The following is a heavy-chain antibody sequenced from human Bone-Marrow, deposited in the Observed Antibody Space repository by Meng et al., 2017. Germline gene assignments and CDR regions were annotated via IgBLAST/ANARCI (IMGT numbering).Heavy chain of an antibody. D-gene: IGHD4-17*01. J-gene: IGHJ2*01. Sequence: QVPQKQWGAGLLKPSETLSLTCVVSGGSFSDYYWSWIRQPPGKGLEYIGYIYYSGSTYYNPSLKSRVIISVDTSKNQFSLRLNSVTAADTAVYYCASLYGDSSVWYLDLWGRGTLVTVSS. V-gene: IGHV4-34*01. CDR1: GGSFSDYY. CDR2: IYYSGST. CDR3: ASLYGDSSVWYLDL.